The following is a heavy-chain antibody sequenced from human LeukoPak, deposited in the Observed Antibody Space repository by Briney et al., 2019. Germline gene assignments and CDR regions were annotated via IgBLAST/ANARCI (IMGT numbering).Heavy chain of an antibody. CDR1: GGTFSSYA. V-gene: IGHV1-69*05. J-gene: IGHJ4*02. D-gene: IGHD3-3*01. Sequence: SVKVSCKASGGTFSSYAISWVRQAPGQGLEWMGGIIPIFGTANYAQKFQGRVTITTDESTSTAYMELSSLRSEDTAVYYCASSGRNYGFWSGYFNYWGQGTLVTVSS. CDR2: IIPIFGTA. CDR3: ASSGRNYGFWSGYFNY.